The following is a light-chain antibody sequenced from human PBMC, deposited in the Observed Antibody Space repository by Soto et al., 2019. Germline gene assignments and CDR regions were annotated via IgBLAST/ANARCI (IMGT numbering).Light chain of an antibody. CDR1: QSVVNTY. Sequence: EIVLTQSPGTLSLSPGDRATLSCRASQSVVNTYLAWYQQRPGQATTLLIYGASSRATGIPDRFSGSGSGTDFNLTIGRLEPEDFAVYYCHQYGSAPYTFVQGTQLEIK. CDR2: GAS. CDR3: HQYGSAPYT. V-gene: IGKV3-20*01. J-gene: IGKJ2*01.